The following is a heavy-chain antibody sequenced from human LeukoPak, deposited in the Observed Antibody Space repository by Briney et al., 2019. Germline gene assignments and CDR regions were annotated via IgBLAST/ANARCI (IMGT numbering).Heavy chain of an antibody. CDR3: AKAADQYYYSYFYYMDV. CDR1: GFTFSSYG. D-gene: IGHD2/OR15-2a*01. CDR2: ISYDGSSK. V-gene: IGHV3-30*18. J-gene: IGHJ6*03. Sequence: GRSLRLSCAASGFTFSSYGMHWVRQAPGKGLEWAAVISYDGSSKDYADSVKGRFTISRDNSKNTLYLQMNSLTVEDTAVYYCAKAADQYYYSYFYYMDVWGKGTTVTVSS.